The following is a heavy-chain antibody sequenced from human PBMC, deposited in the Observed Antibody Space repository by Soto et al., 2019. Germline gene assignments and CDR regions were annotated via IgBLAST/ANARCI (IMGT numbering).Heavy chain of an antibody. Sequence: ASVKVSCKASGYTFTSYGISWVRQAPGQGLEWMGWISAYNGNTNYAQKLQGRVTMTTDTSTSTAYMELRSLRSDDTTVYYCARVVLLRFLECRGYYFDYWGQGTLVTVSS. CDR2: ISAYNGNT. CDR3: ARVVLLRFLECRGYYFDY. V-gene: IGHV1-18*01. CDR1: GYTFTSYG. D-gene: IGHD3-3*01. J-gene: IGHJ4*02.